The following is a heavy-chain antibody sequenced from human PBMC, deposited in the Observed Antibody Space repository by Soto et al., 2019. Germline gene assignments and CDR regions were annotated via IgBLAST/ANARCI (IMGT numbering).Heavy chain of an antibody. J-gene: IGHJ4*02. D-gene: IGHD3-22*01. CDR1: GGSISSSSYY. Sequence: PSETLSLTCTVSGGSISSSSYYWGWIRLPPGKGLEWIGSIFYSGSTDYNPSLKSRVTISVDTSKNQFSLKLSSVTAADTAVYYCARGRITYYYDSSGYYYSFDYWGQGTLVTVSS. CDR3: ARGRITYYYDSSGYYYSFDY. CDR2: IFYSGST. V-gene: IGHV4-39*01.